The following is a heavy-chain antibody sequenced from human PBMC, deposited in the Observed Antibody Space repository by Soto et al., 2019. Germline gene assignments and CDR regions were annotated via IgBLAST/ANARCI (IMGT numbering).Heavy chain of an antibody. V-gene: IGHV4-30-4*01. CDR2: RYYSGNT. CDR3: AXXXXDXXXXXXXXXXXXC. Sequence: HVQLXESGXGPVTXSQTLSLSCTVXXXXXXXXXXXXXXXXXXPGXGLEWXGYRYYSGNTYYNPSLNSRASISVDTSKNQFFLKLTXXXXXDXAXYFCAXXXXDXXXXXXXXXXXXCXGQGTLVTVSS. J-gene: IGHJ4*02. CDR1: XXXXXXXXXX.